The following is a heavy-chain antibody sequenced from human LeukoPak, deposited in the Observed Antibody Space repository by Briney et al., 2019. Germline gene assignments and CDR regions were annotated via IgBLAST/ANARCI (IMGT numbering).Heavy chain of an antibody. CDR1: GGSVSTTNHF. V-gene: IGHV4-39*01. J-gene: IGHJ4*02. D-gene: IGHD1-1*01. Sequence: SETLSLTCTVLGGSVSTTNHFWGWIRQPPGKGLEWIGAVYYTGSVYYNPSLNSRATISIDASKNQFSLRLSSVTVADTAMYYCTSDLSINWSYYWGQGTLVTVSS. CDR3: TSDLSINWSYY. CDR2: VYYTGSV.